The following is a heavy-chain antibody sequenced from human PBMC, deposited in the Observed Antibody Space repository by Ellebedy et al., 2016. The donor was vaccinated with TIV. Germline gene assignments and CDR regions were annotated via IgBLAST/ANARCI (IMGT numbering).Heavy chain of an antibody. CDR1: GGTFSSYA. D-gene: IGHD5-24*01. CDR3: AGRDGPPTRDY. CDR2: IIPIFGTA. Sequence: ASVKVSCKASGGTFSSYAISWVRQAPGQGLEWMGGIIPIFGTANYAQKFQGRVTITADESTSTAYMELSSLRSEDTAVYYCAGRDGPPTRDYWGQGTLVTVSS. V-gene: IGHV1-69*13. J-gene: IGHJ4*02.